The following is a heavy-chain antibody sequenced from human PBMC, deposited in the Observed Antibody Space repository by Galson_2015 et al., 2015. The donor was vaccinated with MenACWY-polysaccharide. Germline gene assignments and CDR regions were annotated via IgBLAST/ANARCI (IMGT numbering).Heavy chain of an antibody. CDR3: AREGSRIAFHAFDV. CDR1: GLRFSGTG. J-gene: IGHJ3*01. CDR2: IQHDGRNK. D-gene: IGHD2-15*01. Sequence: SMRPGCAASGLRFSGTGMHWVRQAPGEGLEWVAVIQHDGRNKVYVDSVKGRLTISRDNSKNILFLEMNSLRAEDTAVYDCAREGSRIAFHAFDVWGRGTMVTVSS. V-gene: IGHV3-33*01.